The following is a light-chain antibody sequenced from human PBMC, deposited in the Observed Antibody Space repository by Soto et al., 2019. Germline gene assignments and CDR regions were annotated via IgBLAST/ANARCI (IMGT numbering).Light chain of an antibody. Sequence: DIPMTQSPSTLSASVGDRVLITCRASQSISDYLAWYQQKPGKAPKLLIYDASNLESGVPSTFSGSGSGTEFTLTISSLQPDDFATYYCQQYYTYWHMFGQGTKVDIK. J-gene: IGKJ1*01. CDR3: QQYYTYWHM. CDR1: QSISDY. V-gene: IGKV1-5*01. CDR2: DAS.